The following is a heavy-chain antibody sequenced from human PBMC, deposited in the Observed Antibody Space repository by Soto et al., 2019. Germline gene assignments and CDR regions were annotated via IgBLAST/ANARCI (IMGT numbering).Heavy chain of an antibody. D-gene: IGHD2-15*01. V-gene: IGHV3-48*01. Sequence: PGGSLRLSCAASGFTFSSYSMNWVRQAPGKGLEWVSYISSSSSTIYYADSVKGRFTISRDNAKNSLYLQMNSLRAEDTAVYYCARGRRIGYCSGGSCYGRAYFDYWGQGTLVTVSS. CDR2: ISSSSSTI. J-gene: IGHJ4*02. CDR3: ARGRRIGYCSGGSCYGRAYFDY. CDR1: GFTFSSYS.